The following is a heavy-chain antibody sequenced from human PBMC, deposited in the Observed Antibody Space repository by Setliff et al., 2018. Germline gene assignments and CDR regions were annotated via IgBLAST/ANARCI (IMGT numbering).Heavy chain of an antibody. J-gene: IGHJ6*03. CDR2: IYSSGST. V-gene: IGHV4-30-4*08. Sequence: SETLSLTCTVSGGSISSGDYYWSWIRQPPGKGLEWIGYIYSSGSTYYNPSLKSRVTMPIDTSKNQFSLKLNSVTAADMAVYYCAREQWLDPPGYYYMDVWAKGTTVTVSS. D-gene: IGHD6-19*01. CDR1: GGSISSGDYY. CDR3: AREQWLDPPGYYYMDV.